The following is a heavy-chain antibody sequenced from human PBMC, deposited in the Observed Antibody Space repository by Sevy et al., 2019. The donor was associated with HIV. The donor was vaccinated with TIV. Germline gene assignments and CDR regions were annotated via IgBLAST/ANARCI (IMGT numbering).Heavy chain of an antibody. D-gene: IGHD2-15*01. V-gene: IGHV1-3*04. CDR2: VNTASGDT. J-gene: IGHJ4*02. CDR1: GCTFNNYI. CDR3: ARDFCSGGSCYSAFVY. Sequence: ASVKVSCRGSGCTFNNYIIYWVRQAPGQSLEWMGWVNTASGDTKYSQKFQGRLIITTDTSARTVYMELNSLRSEDTAFYFCARDFCSGGSCYSAFVYWGQGTLVTVSS.